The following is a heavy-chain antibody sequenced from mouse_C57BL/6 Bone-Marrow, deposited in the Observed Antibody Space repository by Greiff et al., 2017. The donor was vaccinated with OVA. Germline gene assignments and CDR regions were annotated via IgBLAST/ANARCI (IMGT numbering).Heavy chain of an antibody. CDR3: ARQAYYGSSYYFDY. V-gene: IGHV5-6*02. CDR1: GFTFSSYG. D-gene: IGHD1-1*01. Sequence: DVMLVESGGDLVKPGGSLKLSCAASGFTFSSYGMSWVRQTPDKRLEWVATISSGGSYTYYPDSVKGRFTISRDNAKNTLYLQMISLKSEDTAMYYGARQAYYGSSYYFDYWGQGTTLTVSS. J-gene: IGHJ2*01. CDR2: ISSGGSYT.